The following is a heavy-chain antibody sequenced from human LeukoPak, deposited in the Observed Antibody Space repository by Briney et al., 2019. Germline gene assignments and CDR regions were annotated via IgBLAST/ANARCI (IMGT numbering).Heavy chain of an antibody. CDR2: IICSCGRT. Sequence: QPGGSLRLSCAASGFTFSSYGMSWARQARAKGLEWGSAIICSCGRTYYADSVTRRFTISRDNSKNTLYLQMNSLRAEDTAVYYCAKGTEDGFGDAGNYYYYYYMDVWGKGTTVTISS. CDR1: GFTFSSYG. D-gene: IGHD3-10*01. J-gene: IGHJ6*03. V-gene: IGHV3-23*01. CDR3: AKGTEDGFGDAGNYYYYYYMDV.